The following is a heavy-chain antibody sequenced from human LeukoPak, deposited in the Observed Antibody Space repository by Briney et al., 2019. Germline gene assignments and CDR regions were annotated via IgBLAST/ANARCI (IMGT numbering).Heavy chain of an antibody. CDR2: MYSGDST. D-gene: IGHD6-13*01. CDR1: GFTFSSYG. V-gene: IGHV3-NL1*01. J-gene: IGHJ4*02. Sequence: PGGSMRLSCAASGFTFSSYGMHWVRQAPGKGLEWVSVMYSGDSTYYADSVKGRFTSSRDNSKNTLYLQMNTLRAEDTAVYYCAGFSSSWSNNYWGQGTLVTVSS. CDR3: AGFSSSWSNNY.